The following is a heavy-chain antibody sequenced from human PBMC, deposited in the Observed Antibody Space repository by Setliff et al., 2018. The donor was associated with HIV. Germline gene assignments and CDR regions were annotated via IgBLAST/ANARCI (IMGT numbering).Heavy chain of an antibody. CDR3: ARHAAGPDGPFDY. J-gene: IGHJ4*02. CDR1: GGSINSHY. V-gene: IGHV4-59*08. CDR2: VYYNGNT. Sequence: SETLSLTCSVSGGSINSHYWSWIRQTPGKGLEWIGYVYYNGNTNNNPSLRSRVTMSVDTSKNQFSLKLRSVIAADTAVYYCARHAAGPDGPFDYWGQGTLVTVSS.